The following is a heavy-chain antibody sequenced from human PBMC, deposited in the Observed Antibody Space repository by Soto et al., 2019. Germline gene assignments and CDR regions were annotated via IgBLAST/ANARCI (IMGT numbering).Heavy chain of an antibody. CDR2: IHPTAADT. J-gene: IGHJ4*02. D-gene: IGHD3-3*01. CDR3: AGDSVRWSVDY. CDR1: GYTFTTSH. Sequence: QVQLVQSGAEVKEPGASVKVSCKASGYTFTTSHMHWVQQAPGQGLEWMAIIHPTAADTRYAQKFQGRRTTTGDTPTSTMHMELSSLRAEETAVYCCAGDSVRWSVDYWGQGTLVTVSS. V-gene: IGHV1-46*01.